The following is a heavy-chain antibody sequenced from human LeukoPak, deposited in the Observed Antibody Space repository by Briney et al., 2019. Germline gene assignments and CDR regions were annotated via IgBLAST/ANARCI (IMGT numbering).Heavy chain of an antibody. V-gene: IGHV4-30-4*08. CDR3: AREVITPGDSDGFDL. Sequence: SETLSLTCTVSGGSISSANHFWSWVRQSPGAGLEWIGYIHYDGRAYYNPSLKSRVSMSLDMSKNQFSLSLSSVTAADTAIYYCAREVITPGDSDGFDLWGQGTMVSVSS. CDR1: GGSISSANHF. D-gene: IGHD2-2*01. J-gene: IGHJ3*01. CDR2: IHYDGRA.